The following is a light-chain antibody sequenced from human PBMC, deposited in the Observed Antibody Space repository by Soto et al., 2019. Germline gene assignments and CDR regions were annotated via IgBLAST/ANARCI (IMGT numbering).Light chain of an antibody. J-gene: IGKJ4*01. Sequence: AIQLTQSPSSLSASVGDRVTITCRASQGISSALAWYQQKPGKAPKLLIYDASSLESGVPSRFSGSGSGTDFTLTISSLKPEDFVTYKCQQFNSYHVFGGGTKVEIK. CDR3: QQFNSYHV. CDR2: DAS. V-gene: IGKV1-13*02. CDR1: QGISSA.